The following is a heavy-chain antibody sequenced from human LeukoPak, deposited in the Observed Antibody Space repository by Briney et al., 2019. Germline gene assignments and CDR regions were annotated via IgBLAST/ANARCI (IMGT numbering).Heavy chain of an antibody. CDR1: GFIFSHYG. Sequence: PGTSLRLSCAASGFIFSHYGMHWVRQAPGKGLEWVSAMYTGGTTYYADSVKGRFTISRDNSRNTLFLHMSSLRADDTAVYYCAKDEATSGGGLASWGQGTLVTVSS. V-gene: IGHV3-NL1*01. D-gene: IGHD3-16*01. CDR2: MYTGGTT. CDR3: AKDEATSGGGLAS. J-gene: IGHJ4*02.